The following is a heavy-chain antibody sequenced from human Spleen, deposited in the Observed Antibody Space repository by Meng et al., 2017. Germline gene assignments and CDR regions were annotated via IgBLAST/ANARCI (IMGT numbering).Heavy chain of an antibody. V-gene: IGHV3-66*02. CDR3: ARDLGGIFAY. D-gene: IGHD6-13*01. CDR1: GFTVSHNY. CDR2: IYSGGNT. J-gene: IGHJ4*02. Sequence: GESLKISCAASGFTVSHNYMSWVRQAPGKGLEWVSVIYSGGNTYYADSVKGRFTISRDNSKNTVFLQINSLRVEDTAVYYCARDLGGIFAYWGQGALVTVSS.